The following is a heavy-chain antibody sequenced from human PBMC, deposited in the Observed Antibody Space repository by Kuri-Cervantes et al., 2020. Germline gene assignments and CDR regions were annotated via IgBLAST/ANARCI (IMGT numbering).Heavy chain of an antibody. CDR1: GFTFSSYA. CDR3: AREAQLRAYDFWSGYYRNGSLSEFDY. Sequence: GGSLRLSCAASGFTFSSYAMSWVRQAPGKELEWVSAISGSGGSTYYADSVKGRFTISRDNAKNSLYLQMNSLRDEDTAVYYCAREAQLRAYDFWSGYYRNGSLSEFDYWGQGTLVTVSS. D-gene: IGHD3-3*01. CDR2: ISGSGGST. V-gene: IGHV3-23*01. J-gene: IGHJ4*02.